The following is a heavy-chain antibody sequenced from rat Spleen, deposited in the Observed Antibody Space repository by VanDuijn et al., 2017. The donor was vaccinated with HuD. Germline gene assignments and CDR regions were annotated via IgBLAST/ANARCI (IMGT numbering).Heavy chain of an antibody. CDR2: ISTGGDNT. Sequence: EVQLVESGGGLVQPGGSLRLSCAASGFTFTNYYMAWVRQAPTKGLEWVAYISTGGDNTYYRDSVKGRFTISRDNAKSTLYLQLDSLRSEDTATYYCTTMYTTDYYFDYWGQGVMVTVSS. V-gene: IGHV5-27*01. CDR1: GFTFTNYY. CDR3: TTMYTTDYYFDY. J-gene: IGHJ2*01. D-gene: IGHD1-6*01.